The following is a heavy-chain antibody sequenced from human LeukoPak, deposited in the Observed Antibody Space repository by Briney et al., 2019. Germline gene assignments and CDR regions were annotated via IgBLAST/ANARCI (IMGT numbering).Heavy chain of an antibody. D-gene: IGHD3-22*01. CDR2: INPSGGST. V-gene: IGHV1-46*01. Sequence: ASVKVSCKASGYTFTSYYMHWVRQAPGQGLEWMGIINPSGGSTSYAQKFQGRVTMTRDTSTSTVYMELSSLRSEDTAVYYCARQSAMIVVVNDAFDIWGQGTMVTVSS. CDR1: GYTFTSYY. J-gene: IGHJ3*02. CDR3: ARQSAMIVVVNDAFDI.